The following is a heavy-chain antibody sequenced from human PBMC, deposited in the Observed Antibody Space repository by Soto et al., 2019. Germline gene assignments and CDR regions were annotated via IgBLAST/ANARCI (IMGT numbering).Heavy chain of an antibody. D-gene: IGHD3-16*01. J-gene: IGHJ4*02. CDR2: IYWDDDK. V-gene: IGHV2-5*02. Sequence: QITLKESGPTLVKPTQTLTLTCTFSWFSLSTNGVGVGWIRQPPRKALEWLALIYWDDDKRYSPSLKNRLTITKDTSNNQVVLTMTNMDPVDTATYYCAHRRMITGEFDYWGQGTLVTVSS. CDR3: AHRRMITGEFDY. CDR1: WFSLSTNGVG.